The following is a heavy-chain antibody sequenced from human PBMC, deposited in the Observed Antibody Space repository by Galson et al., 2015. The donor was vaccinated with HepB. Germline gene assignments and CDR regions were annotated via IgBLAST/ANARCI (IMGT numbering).Heavy chain of an antibody. D-gene: IGHD3-22*01. CDR1: GFTFSNYW. Sequence: SLRLSCAASGFTFSNYWMSWVRQAPGKGLEWVANIKEDGSEKYYVDSVKGRVIVSRDNAKKSLYLQMNSLRAEDTAVYYCARVVRSGHIYDSSGLKLMFTWIDPWGQGTLVTVSS. J-gene: IGHJ5*02. CDR3: ARVVRSGHIYDSSGLKLMFTWIDP. CDR2: IKEDGSEK. V-gene: IGHV3-7*03.